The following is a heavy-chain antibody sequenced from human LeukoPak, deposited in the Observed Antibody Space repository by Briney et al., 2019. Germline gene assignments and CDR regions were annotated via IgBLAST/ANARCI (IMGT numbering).Heavy chain of an antibody. CDR2: IYPGDSDT. CDR1: GYNFASYW. J-gene: IGHJ4*02. D-gene: IGHD6-13*01. V-gene: IGHV5-51*01. CDR3: ARPPAAGTPIPYYFDY. Sequence: GESLKISCKGSGYNFASYWIAWVRQMPGKGLDWMGIIYPGDSDTRYSPSFQGQVTISADKSISTVYLQWSSLKASDTAMYYCARPPAAGTPIPYYFDYWGQGTLVTLSS.